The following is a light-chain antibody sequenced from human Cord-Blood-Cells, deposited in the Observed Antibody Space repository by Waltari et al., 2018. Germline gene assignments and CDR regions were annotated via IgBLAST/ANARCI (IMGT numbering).Light chain of an antibody. Sequence: QSVLTQPPSVSAAPGQKVTISSSGSRPNMGNTYVSWYQQLPGTAPKLLIYDNNKRPSGIPDRFSGSKSGTSATLGITGLQTGDEADYYCGTWDSSLSAWVFGGGTKLTVL. CDR3: GTWDSSLSAWV. CDR2: DNN. J-gene: IGLJ3*02. CDR1: RPNMGNTY. V-gene: IGLV1-51*01.